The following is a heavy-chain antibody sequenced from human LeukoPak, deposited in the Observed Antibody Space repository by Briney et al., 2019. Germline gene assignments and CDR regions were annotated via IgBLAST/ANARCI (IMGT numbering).Heavy chain of an antibody. CDR3: ARRNYGDAVDY. V-gene: IGHV3-64*01. CDR2: ISSNGGST. Sequence: TGGSLRLSCAASGFTFSSYAMHWDRQAPGKGLEYVSAISSNGGSTYYANSVKGRFTISRDNSKNTLYLQMGSLRAEDMAVYYCARRNYGDAVDYWGQGTLVTVSS. CDR1: GFTFSSYA. D-gene: IGHD4-17*01. J-gene: IGHJ4*02.